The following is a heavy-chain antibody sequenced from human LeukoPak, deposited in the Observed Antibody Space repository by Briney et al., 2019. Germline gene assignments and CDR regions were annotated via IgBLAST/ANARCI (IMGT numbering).Heavy chain of an antibody. CDR3: ARGPYCSSTSCYRNWFDP. Sequence: ASVKVSCKASGGTFSSYAISWVRQAPGQGLEWMGRIIPILGIANYAQKFQGRVTITADKSTSTAYMELSSLRSEDTAVYYCARGPYCSSTSCYRNWFDPWGQGTLVTVSS. CDR1: GGTFSSYA. J-gene: IGHJ5*02. V-gene: IGHV1-69*04. D-gene: IGHD2-2*01. CDR2: IIPILGIA.